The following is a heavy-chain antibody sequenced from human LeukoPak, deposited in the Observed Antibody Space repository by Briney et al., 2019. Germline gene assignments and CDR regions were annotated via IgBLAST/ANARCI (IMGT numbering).Heavy chain of an antibody. CDR3: ARGIEAAAAPGAFDI. CDR1: GFTFSSYS. CDR2: ISSSSSYI. V-gene: IGHV3-21*01. J-gene: IGHJ3*02. D-gene: IGHD6-13*01. Sequence: KSGGSLRLSCAASGFTFSSYSMNWVRQAPGKGLEWVSSISSSSSYIYYADSVKDRFTISRDNAKNSLYLQMNSLRAEDTAVYYCARGIEAAAAPGAFDIWGQGTMVTVSS.